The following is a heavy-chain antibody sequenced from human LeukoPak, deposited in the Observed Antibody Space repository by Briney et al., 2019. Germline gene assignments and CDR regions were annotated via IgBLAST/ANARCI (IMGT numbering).Heavy chain of an antibody. CDR2: LSYDGSSK. J-gene: IGHJ4*02. V-gene: IGHV3-30*04. Sequence: PGKSLRLSCAASGFTFSSYAMHWVRQAPGKGLEWVAVLSYDGSSKYYADSVKGRFTISRDNSKNTLYLQMNSLRDEDTTVYYCARAPYSSSSPPNYWGQGTLVTVSS. D-gene: IGHD6-6*01. CDR1: GFTFSSYA. CDR3: ARAPYSSSSPPNY.